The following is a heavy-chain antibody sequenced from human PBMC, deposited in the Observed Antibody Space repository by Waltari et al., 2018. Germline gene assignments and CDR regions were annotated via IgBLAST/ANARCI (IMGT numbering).Heavy chain of an antibody. CDR3: ASEAARFPTPYNWFDP. V-gene: IGHV1-69*08. CDR1: GGTFSSYA. Sequence: QVQLVQSGAEVKKPGSSVKVSCKASGGTFSSYAISWVRQAPGQGLEWMGRIIPIFGTANYAQKFQGRVTITADKSTSTAYMELSSLRSEDTAVYYCASEAARFPTPYNWFDPWGQGTLVTVSS. CDR2: IIPIFGTA. J-gene: IGHJ5*02. D-gene: IGHD6-13*01.